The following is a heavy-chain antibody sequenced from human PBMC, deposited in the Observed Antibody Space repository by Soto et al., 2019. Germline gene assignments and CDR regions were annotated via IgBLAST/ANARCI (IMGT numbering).Heavy chain of an antibody. D-gene: IGHD2-8*01. CDR2: ISSSSSTI. V-gene: IGHV3-48*01. J-gene: IGHJ6*03. CDR1: GFTFSSYS. CDR3: ARVVRQYCTNGVCYNYYYYMDV. Sequence: GGSLRLSCAASGFTFSSYSMNWVRQAPGKGLEWVSYISSSSSTIYYADSVKGRFTISRDNAKNSLYLQMNSLRAEDTAVYYCARVVRQYCTNGVCYNYYYYMDVWGKGTTVTVSS.